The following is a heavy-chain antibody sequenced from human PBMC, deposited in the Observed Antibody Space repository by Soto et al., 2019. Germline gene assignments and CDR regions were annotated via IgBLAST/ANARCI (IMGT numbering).Heavy chain of an antibody. Sequence: QVQLQESGPGVVKPSQTLSPTCTVSGGSISSGDYYWTWIRQPPWKGLEYIGYIYNSGSTYYNPSLRSRVTISIDTSSNQFSLKLSSVTAGDTAVYYCSRGIGDYCFDFWGHGSLVIVSS. CDR1: GGSISSGDYY. D-gene: IGHD3-16*01. V-gene: IGHV4-30-4*01. CDR3: SRGIGDYCFDF. CDR2: IYNSGST. J-gene: IGHJ4*01.